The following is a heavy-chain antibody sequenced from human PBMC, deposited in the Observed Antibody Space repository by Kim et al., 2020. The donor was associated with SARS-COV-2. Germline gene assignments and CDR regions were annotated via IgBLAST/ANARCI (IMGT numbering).Heavy chain of an antibody. CDR3: ARSLVWSGPLDY. V-gene: IGHV3-7*04. Sequence: YDVDSVKGRFIVSRDNAEISLYLQMNSLRAEDTSIYYCARSLVWSGPLDYWGQGSLVTVSS. D-gene: IGHD3-3*01. J-gene: IGHJ4*02.